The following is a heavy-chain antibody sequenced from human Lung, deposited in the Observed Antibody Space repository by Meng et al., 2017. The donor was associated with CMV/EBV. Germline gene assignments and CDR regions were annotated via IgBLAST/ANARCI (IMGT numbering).Heavy chain of an antibody. J-gene: IGHJ5*02. D-gene: IGHD2/OR15-2a*01. CDR1: GYTFSTYT. Sequence: QVQLVQSGSELNKPGASVKVSCKASGYTFSTYTNHWVRQAHGRGLEWMGWISTNTGTPTYTQGFTGRFVFSLDTSVSTAYLQISSLKAEDTAVYYCARGGNFDPWGQGTLVTVSS. V-gene: IGHV7-4-1*02. CDR3: ARGGNFDP. CDR2: ISTNTGTP.